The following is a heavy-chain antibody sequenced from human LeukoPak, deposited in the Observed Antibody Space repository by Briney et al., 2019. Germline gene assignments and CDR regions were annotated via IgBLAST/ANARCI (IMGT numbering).Heavy chain of an antibody. J-gene: IGHJ4*02. Sequence: ASVKVSCKASGYTFTSYAMNWVRQAPGQGLEWMGWINPNSGGTNYAQKFQGRVTMTRDTSISTAYMELSRLRSDDTAVYYCASDVYGGNSFDYWGQGTLVTVSS. V-gene: IGHV1-2*02. D-gene: IGHD4-23*01. CDR1: GYTFTSYA. CDR2: INPNSGGT. CDR3: ASDVYGGNSFDY.